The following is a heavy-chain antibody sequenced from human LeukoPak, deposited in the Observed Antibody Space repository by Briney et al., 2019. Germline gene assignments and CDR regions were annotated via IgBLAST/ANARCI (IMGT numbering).Heavy chain of an antibody. CDR2: ISRSGEST. Sequence: GGSLRLSCAASGFTFSGFAMSWIRQAPGKGLEWVSSISRSGESTFYADSVRGRFTISRDNSKNTLYLVMNSLRVDDTAVYYCAKAVDLATISVDIWGQGTMVTVSS. J-gene: IGHJ3*02. V-gene: IGHV3-23*01. CDR3: AKAVDLATISVDI. CDR1: GFTFSGFA. D-gene: IGHD5-24*01.